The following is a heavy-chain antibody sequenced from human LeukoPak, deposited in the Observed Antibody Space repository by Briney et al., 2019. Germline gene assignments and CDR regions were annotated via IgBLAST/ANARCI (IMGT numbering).Heavy chain of an antibody. V-gene: IGHV3-23*01. J-gene: IGHJ4*02. CDR2: ISLSGGTT. D-gene: IGHD6-6*01. Sequence: PGGSLRLPCAASGFTFSNYAMSWVRQAPGKGLEWVSSISLSGGTTDYADSVKGRFTISRDNSKNTLDLQMNSLTAEDTALYYCAKEDRGSSHKFFDYWGQGTLVTVSS. CDR1: GFTFSNYA. CDR3: AKEDRGSSHKFFDY.